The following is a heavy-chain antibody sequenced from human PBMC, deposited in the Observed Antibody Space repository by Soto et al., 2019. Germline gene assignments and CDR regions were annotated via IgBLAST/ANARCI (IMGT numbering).Heavy chain of an antibody. D-gene: IGHD6-19*01. V-gene: IGHV4-38-2*01. Sequence: PSETLSLTCAVSGYAIISGYYLVLIRQPRGKGLEWIGSIYHSGSTYYNPSLKSRVTISVDTSKNQFSLKLSSVTAADTAVYYCARDSSGEDFDYWGQGTLVTVSS. CDR1: GYAIISGYY. CDR2: IYHSGST. CDR3: ARDSSGEDFDY. J-gene: IGHJ4*02.